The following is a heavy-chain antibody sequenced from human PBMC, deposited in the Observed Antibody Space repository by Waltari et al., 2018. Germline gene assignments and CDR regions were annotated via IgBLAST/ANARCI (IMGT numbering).Heavy chain of an antibody. V-gene: IGHV1-2*02. CDR2: INPNSGGT. Sequence: QVQLVQSGAEVKKPGASVKVSCKASGYTFTGYQMHWVRQAPGQGLEWMGWINPNSGGTNYAQKFQGRVTMTRDTSISTAYMELSRLRSDDTAVYYCARRGIVVVPAAKAWFDPWGQGTLVTVSS. J-gene: IGHJ5*02. CDR1: GYTFTGYQ. D-gene: IGHD2-2*01. CDR3: ARRGIVVVPAAKAWFDP.